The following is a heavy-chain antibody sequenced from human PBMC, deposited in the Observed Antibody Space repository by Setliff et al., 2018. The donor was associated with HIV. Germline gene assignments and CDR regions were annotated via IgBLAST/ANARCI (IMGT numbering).Heavy chain of an antibody. J-gene: IGHJ4*02. CDR1: GGTFKTYA. CDR3: ARGSPESFQDSGWYN. V-gene: IGHV1-46*02. D-gene: IGHD6-19*01. Sequence: ASVKVSCKASGGTFKTYAISWVRQAPGQGLEWMGIINPSSGSASYTQKFQGRVTMTRDTSTNTVYMELNSLRSEDTAVYYCARGSPESFQDSGWYNWGQGKLVTVSS. CDR2: INPSSGSA.